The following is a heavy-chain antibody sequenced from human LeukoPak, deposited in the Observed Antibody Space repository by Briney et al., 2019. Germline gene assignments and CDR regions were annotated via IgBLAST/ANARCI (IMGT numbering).Heavy chain of an antibody. Sequence: SETLSLTCTVSGDSISSSSYYWGWIRQPPGKGLEWIVSIYYSGRAYYNPSLKSRVTISVDTSKNLFSLKLNSVTAADTAVYYCARGVSGWPLDFWGQGTLVTVSS. V-gene: IGHV4-39*07. J-gene: IGHJ4*02. CDR1: GDSISSSSYY. CDR3: ARGVSGWPLDF. CDR2: IYYSGRA. D-gene: IGHD6-19*01.